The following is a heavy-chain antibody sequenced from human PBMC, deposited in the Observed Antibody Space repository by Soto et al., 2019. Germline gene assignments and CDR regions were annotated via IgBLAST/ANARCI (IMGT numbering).Heavy chain of an antibody. V-gene: IGHV3-11*01. J-gene: IGHJ6*03. D-gene: IGHD3-10*01. CDR3: ARAGQAGSYDYYYYMDV. CDR2: ISSSGSTI. CDR1: GFTFSDYY. Sequence: GGSLRLSCAASGFTFSDYYMSWIRQAPGKGLEWVSYISSSGSTIYYAESVKGRFTISRDNAKNSLYLQMNSLRAEDTAVYYCARAGQAGSYDYYYYMDVWGKGTTVTVSS.